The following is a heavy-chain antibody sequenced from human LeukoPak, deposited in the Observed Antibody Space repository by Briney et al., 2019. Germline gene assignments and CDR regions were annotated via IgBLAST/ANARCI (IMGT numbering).Heavy chain of an antibody. V-gene: IGHV3-30*18. D-gene: IGHD2-2*01. CDR3: AKLGYCSSASCPTPIFDY. CDR2: ISYDGSNK. Sequence: GGSLRLSCAASGFTFSSYGMHWVRQAPGKGLEWVAVISYDGSNKYYADSVKGRFTISRDNSKNTLYLQMNSLRAEDTAVYYCAKLGYCSSASCPTPIFDYWGQGTLVTVSS. J-gene: IGHJ4*02. CDR1: GFTFSSYG.